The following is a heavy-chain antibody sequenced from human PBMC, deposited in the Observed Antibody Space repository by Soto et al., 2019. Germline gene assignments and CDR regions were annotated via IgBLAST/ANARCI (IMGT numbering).Heavy chain of an antibody. CDR2: IYYSGST. V-gene: IGHV4-31*03. CDR1: GGSISSGGYY. Sequence: SETLSLTCTVSGGSISSGGYYWSWIRQHPGKGLEWIGYIYYSGSTYYNPSLQSRVTISVDTSKNQLSLKLSSVTAADTAVCYCARGLLTTVRGVTADMWFDPWGQGTLFTVSS. D-gene: IGHD3-10*02. J-gene: IGHJ5*02. CDR3: ARGLLTTVRGVTADMWFDP.